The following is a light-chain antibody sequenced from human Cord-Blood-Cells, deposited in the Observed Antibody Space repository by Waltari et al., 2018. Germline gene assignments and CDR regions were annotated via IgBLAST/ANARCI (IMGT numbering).Light chain of an antibody. Sequence: DIQMTQSPSSLSASVGDRVTITCRASQSISSYLNWYQQKPGKAPKLLLYAASSLQSGVPSRFSGSGSGTDFTLTISSLQPEDFATYYFQQSYSTPLTFGPGTKVDIK. J-gene: IGKJ3*01. CDR3: QQSYSTPLT. V-gene: IGKV1-39*01. CDR2: AAS. CDR1: QSISSY.